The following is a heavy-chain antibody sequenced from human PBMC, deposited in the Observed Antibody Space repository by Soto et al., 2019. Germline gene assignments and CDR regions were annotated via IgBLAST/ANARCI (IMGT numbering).Heavy chain of an antibody. CDR2: IFDSGTT. Sequence: QVQLQESGPGLVKPSHTLSLTCTGSGGSITSDYSCWSWIRQPPGEGLEWIGHIFDSGTTYTNPSLRSPVAISLATSKNPLSLTLTSVTAADTAVYYCARGPSGDKVHYWGQGALVTVSS. CDR1: GGSITSDYSC. V-gene: IGHV4-30-4*01. J-gene: IGHJ4*02. CDR3: ARGPSGDKVHY. D-gene: IGHD7-27*01.